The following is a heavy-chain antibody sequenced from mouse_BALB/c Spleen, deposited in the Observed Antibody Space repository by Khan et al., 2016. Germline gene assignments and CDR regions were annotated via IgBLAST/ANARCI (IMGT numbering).Heavy chain of an antibody. CDR3: GRAGYVGYLVN. CDR1: GFDFSRYW. CDR2: INPDSSTI. D-gene: IGHD2-14*01. Sequence: EVKLLESGGGLVQPGGSLKLSCAASGFDFSRYWMSWVRQAPGKGLEWIGEINPDSSTINYTPSLKDKFIISRDNAKTTLYLQMRTVRSEATVLYYCGRAGYVGYLVNGGQGTLVTVSA. V-gene: IGHV4-1*02. J-gene: IGHJ3*01.